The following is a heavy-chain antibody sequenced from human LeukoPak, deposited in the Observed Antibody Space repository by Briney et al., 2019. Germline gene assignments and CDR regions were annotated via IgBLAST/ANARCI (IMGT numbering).Heavy chain of an antibody. CDR3: ARGGAHSPSHDYFYHFMDV. V-gene: IGHV4-4*07. CDR1: SGSTSGYY. Sequence: SETLSLTCTVSSGSTSGYYWSWIRQPAGKGLEWIGRVHSGDNSDSIPSLKSRLAMSLDTSTNRFSLKLTSVTAADTAVYYCARGGAHSPSHDYFYHFMDVWGKGTTVTVSS. J-gene: IGHJ6*03. D-gene: IGHD6-13*01. CDR2: VHSGDNS.